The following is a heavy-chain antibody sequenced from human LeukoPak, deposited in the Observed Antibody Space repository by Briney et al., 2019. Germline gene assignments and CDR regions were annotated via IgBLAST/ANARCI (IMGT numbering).Heavy chain of an antibody. V-gene: IGHV3-30*02. D-gene: IGHD2-8*01. CDR2: IRYDGSNK. CDR1: GFTLSSYG. J-gene: IGHJ4*02. CDR3: AKDMGGVTWYFDY. Sequence: PGGSLRLSCAASGFTLSSYGMHWVRQAPGKGLEWVAFIRYDGSNKYYADSVKGRFTISRDNSKNSLYLQMNSLRAEDTALYYCAKDMGGVTWYFDYWGQGTLVTVSS.